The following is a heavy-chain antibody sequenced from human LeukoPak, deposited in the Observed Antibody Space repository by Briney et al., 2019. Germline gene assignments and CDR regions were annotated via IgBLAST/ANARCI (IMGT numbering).Heavy chain of an antibody. V-gene: IGHV3-48*03. CDR2: ISSSGSTI. CDR1: GFTFSSYE. D-gene: IGHD2-2*01. J-gene: IGHJ6*02. CDR3: ARRYCSSTSCSDDDMDV. Sequence: GGSLRLSCAASGFTFSSYEMNWVRQAPGKGLEWVSYISSSGSTIYYADSVKGRFTISRDNAKNSLYLQMNSLRAEDTAVYYCARRYCSSTSCSDDDMDVWGQGTTVTVSS.